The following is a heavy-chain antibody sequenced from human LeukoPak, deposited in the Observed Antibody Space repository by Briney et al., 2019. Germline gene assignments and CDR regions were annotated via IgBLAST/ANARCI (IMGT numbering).Heavy chain of an antibody. Sequence: GGSLRLSCAASGFTFSSYAMSWVRQAPGKGLEWVSAISGSGGSTYYADSVKGRFTISRDNSKNTLYLQMNSLRAEDTAVYYCARDRLTNYYDSSGYLDYWGQGTLVTVSS. J-gene: IGHJ4*02. CDR2: ISGSGGST. D-gene: IGHD3-22*01. CDR1: GFTFSSYA. CDR3: ARDRLTNYYDSSGYLDY. V-gene: IGHV3-23*01.